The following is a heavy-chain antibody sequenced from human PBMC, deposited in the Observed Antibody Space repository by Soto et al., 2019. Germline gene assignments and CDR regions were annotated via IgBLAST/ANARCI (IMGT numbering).Heavy chain of an antibody. CDR1: GGSINTVNYF. J-gene: IGHJ4*02. D-gene: IGHD7-27*01. CDR2: IYNGGTT. V-gene: IGHV4-30-4*01. Sequence: QVQLQESGPGLVTPSQTLSLTCTVSGGSINTVNYFWSWIRQSPDKGLEWIGYIYNGGTTYNNPSLTSRVTISVDTSNNQFSLKLSSVSAADTAVYYCARGPSGDKVDYWGQGTLVTVSS. CDR3: ARGPSGDKVDY.